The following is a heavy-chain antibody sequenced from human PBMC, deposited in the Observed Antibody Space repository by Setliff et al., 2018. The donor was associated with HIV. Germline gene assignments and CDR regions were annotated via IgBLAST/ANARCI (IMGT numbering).Heavy chain of an antibody. V-gene: IGHV3-33*06. D-gene: IGHD5-18*01. CDR1: GFTFSSFG. CDR2: IWYDGTNK. CDR3: AKEGTYRGYSYGYSYYLDY. J-gene: IGHJ4*02. Sequence: LRLSCAASGFTFSSFGMHWVRQAPGKGLEWVAVIWYDGTNKYYVDPVKGRFTISRDNSKKILYLQMNSLRDEDTAVYYCAKEGTYRGYSYGYSYYLDYWGQGTLVTVSS.